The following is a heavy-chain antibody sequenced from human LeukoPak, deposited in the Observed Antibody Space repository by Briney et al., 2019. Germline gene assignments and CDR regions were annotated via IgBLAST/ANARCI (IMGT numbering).Heavy chain of an antibody. CDR2: VIPIFGTA. J-gene: IGHJ4*02. CDR3: ASTVTTSRGPDY. CDR1: GGTFSSYA. Sequence: ASVKVSCKASGGTFSSYAISWVRQAPGQGLEWMGGVIPIFGTANYAQKFQGRVTITADKSTSTAYMELSSLRSEDTAVYYCASTVTTSRGPDYWGQGTLVTVSS. V-gene: IGHV1-69*06. D-gene: IGHD4-17*01.